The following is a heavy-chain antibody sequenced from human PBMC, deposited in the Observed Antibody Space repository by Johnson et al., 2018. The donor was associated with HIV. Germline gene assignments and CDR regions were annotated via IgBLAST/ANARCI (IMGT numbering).Heavy chain of an antibody. V-gene: IGHV3-30*02. CDR3: AKLRWAWGAAFDV. Sequence: QVQLVESGGGVVQPGGSLRLSCAASGFTFSTFGMHWVRQAPGKGLEWVAFIRSDGNNKYYADSLKGRFTISRDNSKNTLYLQMNSLRAEDTAVYYCAKLRWAWGAAFDVWGQGTMVTVSS. D-gene: IGHD3-16*01. J-gene: IGHJ3*01. CDR2: IRSDGNNK. CDR1: GFTFSTFG.